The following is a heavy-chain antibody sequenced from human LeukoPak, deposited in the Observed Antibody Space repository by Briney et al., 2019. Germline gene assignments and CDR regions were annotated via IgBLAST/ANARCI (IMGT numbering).Heavy chain of an antibody. CDR2: INPSGGST. D-gene: IGHD3-3*01. Sequence: ASVKVSCKASGYTFTGYYMHWVRQAPGQGLEWMGIINPSGGSTSYAQKFQGRVTMTRDTSTSTVYMELSSLRSEDTAVYYCARGDGDFWSGEYYYVMDVWGQGTTVTVSS. CDR3: ARGDGDFWSGEYYYVMDV. CDR1: GYTFTGYY. J-gene: IGHJ6*02. V-gene: IGHV1-46*01.